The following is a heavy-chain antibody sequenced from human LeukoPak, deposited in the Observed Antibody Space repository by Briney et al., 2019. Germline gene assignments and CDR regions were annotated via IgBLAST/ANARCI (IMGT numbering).Heavy chain of an antibody. Sequence: ASVKVSCKASGYTFTGYYMHWVRQAPGQGLEWMGWISAYNGNTNYAQKLQGRVTMTTDTSTSTAYMELRSLRSDDTAVYYCARFRIAAAFDYWGQGTLVTVSS. CDR1: GYTFTGYY. CDR2: ISAYNGNT. CDR3: ARFRIAAAFDY. V-gene: IGHV1-18*04. D-gene: IGHD6-13*01. J-gene: IGHJ4*02.